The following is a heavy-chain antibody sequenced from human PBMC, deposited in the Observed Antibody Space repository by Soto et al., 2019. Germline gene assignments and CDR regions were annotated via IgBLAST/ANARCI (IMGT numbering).Heavy chain of an antibody. CDR2: ISGSGDRT. D-gene: IGHD3-16*02. CDR1: GFSFNIYA. Sequence: PGGSLRLSCAASGFSFNIYAMSWVRQAPGKGLEWASGISGSGDRTHCVDSVRGRFTISRDNVKNTLYLQMNSLRAEDTAVYYCAKASTYEYVWGSFRYYFDHWGQGVLVTVSS. V-gene: IGHV3-23*01. CDR3: AKASTYEYVWGSFRYYFDH. J-gene: IGHJ4*02.